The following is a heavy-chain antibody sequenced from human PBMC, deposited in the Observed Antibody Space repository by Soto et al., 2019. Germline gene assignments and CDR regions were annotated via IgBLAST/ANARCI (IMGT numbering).Heavy chain of an antibody. V-gene: IGHV5-10-1*01. CDR3: ARNLSDYGDYGSSAFDI. Sequence: GESLKISCQGSGYSFTSYWISWVRQMPGKVLEWMGRIDPSDSYTNYSPSFQGHVTISADKSISTAYLQWSSLKASDTAMYYCARNLSDYGDYGSSAFDIWGQRTMVTVSS. CDR1: GYSFTSYW. J-gene: IGHJ3*02. CDR2: IDPSDSYT. D-gene: IGHD4-17*01.